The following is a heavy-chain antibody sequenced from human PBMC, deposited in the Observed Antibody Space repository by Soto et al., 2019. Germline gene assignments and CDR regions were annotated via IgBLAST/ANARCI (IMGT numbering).Heavy chain of an antibody. Sequence: GGSLRLSCAASGFTFSSYWMSWVRQAPGKGLEWVANIKQDGSEKYYVDSVKGRFTISRDNAKNSLYLQMNSLRAEDTAAYYCATGITIFGVVQYDYWGQGTLVTVSS. CDR1: GFTFSSYW. CDR2: IKQDGSEK. D-gene: IGHD3-3*01. V-gene: IGHV3-7*05. CDR3: ATGITIFGVVQYDY. J-gene: IGHJ4*02.